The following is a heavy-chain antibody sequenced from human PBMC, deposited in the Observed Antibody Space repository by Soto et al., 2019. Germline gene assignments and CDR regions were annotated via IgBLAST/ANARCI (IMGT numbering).Heavy chain of an antibody. CDR2: ISSSSSTI. J-gene: IGHJ5*02. CDR1: GFTFSSYS. Sequence: EVQLVESGGGLVQPGGSLRLSCAASGFTFSSYSMNWVRQAPGKGLEWVSYISSSSSTIYYADSVKGRFTISRDNAKNXXYLQMNSLRDEDTAVYYCARAPYGSGRSRTNWFDPWGQGTLVTVSS. CDR3: ARAPYGSGRSRTNWFDP. D-gene: IGHD3-10*01. V-gene: IGHV3-48*02.